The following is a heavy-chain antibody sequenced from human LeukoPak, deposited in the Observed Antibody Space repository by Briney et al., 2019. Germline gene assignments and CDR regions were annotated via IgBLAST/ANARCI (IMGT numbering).Heavy chain of an antibody. CDR3: ARTKVAVAGYYMDV. Sequence: GASVKVSCKASGYTFTGYYMHWVRQAPGQGLEWMGWINPNSGGANYAQKFQGRVTMTRDTSISTAYMELSRLRSDDTAVYYCARTKVAVAGYYMDVWGKGTTVTISS. V-gene: IGHV1-2*02. CDR2: INPNSGGA. J-gene: IGHJ6*03. D-gene: IGHD6-19*01. CDR1: GYTFTGYY.